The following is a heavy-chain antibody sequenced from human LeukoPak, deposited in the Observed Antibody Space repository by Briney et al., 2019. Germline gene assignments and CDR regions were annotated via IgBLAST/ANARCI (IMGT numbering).Heavy chain of an antibody. CDR1: GYTFTGYY. Sequence: ASAKVSCKASGYTFTGYYMHWVRQAPGQGLEWMGWINPNSGGTNYAQKFQGRVTMTRDTSISTAYMELSRLRSDDTAVYYCARNLPYRDPNRRGYCSSTSCRSNWFDPWGQGTLVTVSS. CDR2: INPNSGGT. CDR3: ARNLPYRDPNRRGYCSSTSCRSNWFDP. D-gene: IGHD2-2*01. V-gene: IGHV1-2*02. J-gene: IGHJ5*02.